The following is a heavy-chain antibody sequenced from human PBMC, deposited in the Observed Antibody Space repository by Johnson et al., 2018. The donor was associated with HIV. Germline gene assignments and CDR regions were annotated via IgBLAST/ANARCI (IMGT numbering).Heavy chain of an antibody. CDR2: IYSGSST. CDR3: AREISRYYYDYAAFDL. J-gene: IGHJ3*01. V-gene: IGHV3-66*01. Sequence: VQLVESGGGLVQPGGSLRLSCAASGFTFTGYWMSWVRQAPGKGLEWVSVIYSGSSTYYADSVKGRFTISRDNSRSTVYLHMINLRADDTALYYCAREISRYYYDYAAFDLWGQGTTVTVSS. CDR1: GFTFTGYW. D-gene: IGHD3-22*01.